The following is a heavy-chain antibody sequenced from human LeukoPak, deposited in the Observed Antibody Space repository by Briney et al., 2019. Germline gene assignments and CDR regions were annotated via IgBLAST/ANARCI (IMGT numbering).Heavy chain of an antibody. V-gene: IGHV1-18*01. CDR2: ISVYNGNT. Sequence: ASVKVSCKASGYSFTTYAMNWVPQAPGQGLEWMGWISVYNGNTNYAQKLQGRVTMTTDTSTSTAYMELRSLRSDDTAVYYCARDRFAYYYGSGSFGDAFDIWGQGTMVTVSS. CDR1: GYSFTTYA. CDR3: ARDRFAYYYGSGSFGDAFDI. J-gene: IGHJ3*02. D-gene: IGHD3-10*01.